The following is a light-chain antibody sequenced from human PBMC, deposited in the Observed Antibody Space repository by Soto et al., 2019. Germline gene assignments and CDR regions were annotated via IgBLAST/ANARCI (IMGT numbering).Light chain of an antibody. CDR1: SSNIGAGYD. J-gene: IGLJ1*01. CDR2: GNT. Sequence: QSVLTQPPSVSGAPGQRVTISCTGSSSNIGAGYDVHWYQQLPGTAAKLLIYGNTNRPSGVPDRFSGSKSGTSASLAITGLQAEDEADYYCQSYDSSLSGLVFGTGTKVTAL. V-gene: IGLV1-40*01. CDR3: QSYDSSLSGLV.